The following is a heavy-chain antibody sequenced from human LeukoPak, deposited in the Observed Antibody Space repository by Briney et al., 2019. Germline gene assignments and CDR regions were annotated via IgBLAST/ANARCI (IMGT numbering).Heavy chain of an antibody. CDR2: ISWNSGSI. Sequence: GGSLRLSCAASGFTFDDYAMHWVRHAPGKGLEWVSGISWNSGSIGYADSVKGRFTVSRDNAKNSLYLHMNSLRVEDTALYYCASRSINWYKGNNWFDPWGQGTLVTVSS. D-gene: IGHD6-13*01. CDR1: GFTFDDYA. CDR3: ASRSINWYKGNNWFDP. J-gene: IGHJ5*02. V-gene: IGHV3-9*01.